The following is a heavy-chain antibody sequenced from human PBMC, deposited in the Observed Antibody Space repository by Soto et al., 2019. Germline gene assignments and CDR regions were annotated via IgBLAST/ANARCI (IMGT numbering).Heavy chain of an antibody. J-gene: IGHJ6*03. D-gene: IGHD4-17*01. Sequence: PGGSLRLSCAASGFTFSSYAMSWVRQAPRKGLEWVSAISGSGGSTYYADSVKGRFTISRDNSKNTLYLQMNSLRAEDTAVYYCAKYPGYDYGDYNYYYYMDVWGKGTTVTVSS. CDR3: AKYPGYDYGDYNYYYYMDV. CDR1: GFTFSSYA. CDR2: ISGSGGST. V-gene: IGHV3-23*01.